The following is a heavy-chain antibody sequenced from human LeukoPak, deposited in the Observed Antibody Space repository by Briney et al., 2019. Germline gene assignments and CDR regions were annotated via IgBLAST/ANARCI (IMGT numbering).Heavy chain of an antibody. CDR3: ARISVWELLQNDY. Sequence: ASVKVSCKASGYTFTDYGITWVRQAPGQGLEWMGWINPNSGGTNYAQKFQGRVTMTRDTSISTAYMELSRLRSDDTAVYYCARISVWELLQNDYWGQGTLVTVSS. D-gene: IGHD1-26*01. J-gene: IGHJ4*02. CDR1: GYTFTDYG. V-gene: IGHV1-2*02. CDR2: INPNSGGT.